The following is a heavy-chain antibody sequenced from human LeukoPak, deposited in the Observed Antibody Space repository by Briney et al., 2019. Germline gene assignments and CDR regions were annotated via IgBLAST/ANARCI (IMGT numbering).Heavy chain of an antibody. CDR3: ARDLIAVRPGWFDP. CDR2: ISAYNGNT. V-gene: IGHV1-18*01. Sequence: ASVKVSCKASGGTFSSYAISWVRLAPGQGLEWMGWISAYNGNTNYAQQFQGRVTMTTDTSMSTAYMELRSLRSDDTAVYYCARDLIAVRPGWFDPWGQGSLVTVSS. J-gene: IGHJ5*02. CDR1: GGTFSSYA. D-gene: IGHD6-6*01.